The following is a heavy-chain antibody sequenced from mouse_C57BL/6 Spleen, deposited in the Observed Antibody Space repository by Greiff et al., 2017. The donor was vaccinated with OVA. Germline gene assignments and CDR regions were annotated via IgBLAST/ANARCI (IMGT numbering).Heavy chain of an antibody. V-gene: IGHV5-6*01. CDR2: ISSGGSYT. J-gene: IGHJ1*03. D-gene: IGHD1-1*01. Sequence: EVKLQESGGDLVKPGGSLKLSCAASGFTFSSYGMSWVRQTPDKRLEWVATISSGGSYTYYPDSVKGRFTISRDNAKNTLYLQMSSLKSEDTAMYYCARTPFYYGSSYWYFDVWGTGTTVTVSS. CDR1: GFTFSSYG. CDR3: ARTPFYYGSSYWYFDV.